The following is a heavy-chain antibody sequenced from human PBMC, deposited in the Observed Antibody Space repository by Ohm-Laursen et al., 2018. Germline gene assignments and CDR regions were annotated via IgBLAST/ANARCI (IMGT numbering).Heavy chain of an antibody. D-gene: IGHD6-19*01. CDR1: GFTLSSYW. CDR2: IKQDESEK. J-gene: IGHJ4*02. Sequence: SLRLSCSAFGFTLSSYWMSWVRQAPGKGPEWVANIKQDESEKYYADSVKGRFTISRDNAKNSLYLQMNSLRAEDTAVYYCARDEYAVPGGDYWGQGTLVTVSS. V-gene: IGHV3-7*01. CDR3: ARDEYAVPGGDY.